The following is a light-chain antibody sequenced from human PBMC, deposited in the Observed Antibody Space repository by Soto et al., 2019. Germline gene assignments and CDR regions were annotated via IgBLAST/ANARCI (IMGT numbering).Light chain of an antibody. CDR1: QSVSSSY. CDR3: QQYGSSPRT. J-gene: IGKJ2*01. Sequence: EIVLTQSPGTLSLSPGERAALSCMASQSVSSSYLAWYQQKPGQAPRLLIYGASSRATGIPDRFSGSGSGTDFTLTFSRLEPEDFAVYYCQQYGSSPRTFGQGTKLEIK. CDR2: GAS. V-gene: IGKV3-20*01.